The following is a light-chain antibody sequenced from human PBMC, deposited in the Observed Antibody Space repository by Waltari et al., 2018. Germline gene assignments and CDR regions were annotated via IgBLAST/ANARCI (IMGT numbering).Light chain of an antibody. Sequence: EIVLTQSPGTLSLSPGERATLSCRPSQSVSSSNLAWYHQRPGQAPRLLIYGASSRATGIPDRFSGSGSGKDFTLTISRLEPEDFAVYYCQQYGSSPTFGGGTKVEIK. J-gene: IGKJ4*01. CDR3: QQYGSSPT. CDR2: GAS. CDR1: QSVSSSN. V-gene: IGKV3-20*01.